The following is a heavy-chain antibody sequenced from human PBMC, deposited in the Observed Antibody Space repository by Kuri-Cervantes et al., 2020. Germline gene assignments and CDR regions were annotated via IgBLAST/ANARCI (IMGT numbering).Heavy chain of an antibody. CDR1: GFSLSNARMG. D-gene: IGHD4-17*01. V-gene: IGHV2-26*01. CDR3: ARMRATVTTPIDY. CDR2: IFSSDDK. Sequence: SGPTLVTPTETLTLTCIVSGFSLSNARMGVSWIRQPPGKALEWLAHIFSSDDKSYSTSLKSRLTISKDTSKSQVVLTMTNMDPVDTATYYCARMRATVTTPIDYWGQGTLVTVSS. J-gene: IGHJ4*02.